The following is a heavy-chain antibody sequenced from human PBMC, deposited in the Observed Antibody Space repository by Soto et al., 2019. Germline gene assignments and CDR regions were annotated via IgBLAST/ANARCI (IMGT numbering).Heavy chain of an antibody. D-gene: IGHD1-1*01. V-gene: IGHV3-30*18. CDR1: GFAFSSYG. Sequence: PGGFLRLSCTVSGFAFSSYGIHWGRQAPGKGLEWVAVISFDGSNKYYADSVKGRLTISRDNSKNTLTLQMNSLKAEDKAVYYCAKDTSKYSNNWPAYYGLDVWGQGTTVTVSS. CDR2: ISFDGSNK. J-gene: IGHJ6*02. CDR3: AKDTSKYSNNWPAYYGLDV.